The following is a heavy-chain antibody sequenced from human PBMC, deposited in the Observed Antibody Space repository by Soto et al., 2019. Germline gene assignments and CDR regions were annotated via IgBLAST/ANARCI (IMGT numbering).Heavy chain of an antibody. CDR3: ARGLVGATIDAFDI. CDR2: IYSGGST. CDR1: GFTVSSNY. Sequence: GGSLRLSCAASGFTVSSNYMSWVRQAPGKGLEWVSVIYSGGSTYYADSVKGRFTISRDNSKNTLYLQMNSLRAEDTAVYYCARGLVGATIDAFDIWGQGTMVTVSS. V-gene: IGHV3-66*01. J-gene: IGHJ3*02. D-gene: IGHD1-26*01.